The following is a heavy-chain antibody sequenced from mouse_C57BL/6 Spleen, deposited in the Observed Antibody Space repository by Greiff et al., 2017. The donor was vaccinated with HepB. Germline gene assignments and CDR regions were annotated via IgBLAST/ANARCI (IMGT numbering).Heavy chain of an antibody. CDR3: ARSATVPFDY. CDR1: GYAFSSSW. V-gene: IGHV1-82*01. CDR2: IYPGDGDT. Sequence: QVQLQQSGPELVKPGASVKISCKASGYAFSSSWMNWVKQRPGKGLEWIGRIYPGDGDTNYNGKFKGKATLTADKSSSTAYMQLSSLTSEDSAVYFCARSATVPFDYWGQGTTLTVSS. D-gene: IGHD1-1*01. J-gene: IGHJ2*01.